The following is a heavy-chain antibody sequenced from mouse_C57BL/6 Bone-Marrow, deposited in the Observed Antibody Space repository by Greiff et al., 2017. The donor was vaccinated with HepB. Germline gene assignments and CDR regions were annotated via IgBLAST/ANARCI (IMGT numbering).Heavy chain of an antibody. CDR3: ARATMVTTSGFAY. V-gene: IGHV5-17*01. CDR1: GFTFSDYG. CDR2: ISSGSSNI. J-gene: IGHJ3*01. D-gene: IGHD2-2*01. Sequence: EVQLQESGGGLVKPGGSLKLSCAASGFTFSDYGMHWVRQAPEKGLEWVAYISSGSSNIYSADKVKGRFTISRDNAKNTLFLQMTSLRSEDTAMYYCARATMVTTSGFAYWGQGTLVTVSA.